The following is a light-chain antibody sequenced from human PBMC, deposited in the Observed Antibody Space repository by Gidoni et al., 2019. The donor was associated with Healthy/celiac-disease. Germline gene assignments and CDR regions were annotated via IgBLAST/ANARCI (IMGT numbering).Light chain of an antibody. V-gene: IGKV3-15*01. J-gene: IGKJ2*01. CDR3: QQYNNWPPMYT. CDR2: DTS. CDR1: QSVSSN. Sequence: EIVMTQSPAPLSVFPGERATLSCRASQSVSSNLAWYQQTPGHAPRLLIYDTSTRATAIPARFSASGSGTEFTLTISSLQSEDFAVYYCQQYNNWPPMYTFGQGTKLEIK.